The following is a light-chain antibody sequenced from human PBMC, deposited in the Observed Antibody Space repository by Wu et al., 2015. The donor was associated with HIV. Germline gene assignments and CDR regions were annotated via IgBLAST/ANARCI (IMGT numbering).Light chain of an antibody. CDR1: QSISSN. Sequence: EIVLTQSPGTLSLSPGERATLSCRASQSISSNYLAWYQQKPGQAPRLLIYGASTRATGIPARFSGSGSGTEFTLTISSMQSEDFAVYYCQQYNSWLSYTFGQGTTLEI. V-gene: IGKV3-15*01. CDR2: GAS. CDR3: QQYNSWLSYT. J-gene: IGKJ2*01.